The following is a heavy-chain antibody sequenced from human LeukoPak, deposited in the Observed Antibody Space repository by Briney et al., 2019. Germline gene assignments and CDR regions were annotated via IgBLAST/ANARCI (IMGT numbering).Heavy chain of an antibody. D-gene: IGHD2-2*01. J-gene: IGHJ6*03. CDR1: GGSITGSY. Sequence: SETLSLTCTVSGGSITGSYWSWIRQSPGKGLEWIGHIYYSRSTNYNPSLKSRVTISVDTSKNQFSLKLSSVTAADTAVYYCARGYCSSTSYYYYYYYMDVWGKGTTVTVSS. CDR3: ARGYCSSTSYYYYYYYMDV. CDR2: IYYSRST. V-gene: IGHV4-59*01.